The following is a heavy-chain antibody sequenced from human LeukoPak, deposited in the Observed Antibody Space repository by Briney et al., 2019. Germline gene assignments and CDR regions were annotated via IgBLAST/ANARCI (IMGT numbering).Heavy chain of an antibody. D-gene: IGHD2-15*01. CDR2: IKPDGSDK. V-gene: IGHV3-7*05. CDR1: GFAFRTYW. J-gene: IGHJ3*02. CDR3: ATQTSSEAFEI. Sequence: GGSLRLSCVASGFAFRTYWMSWVRQAPGKGLDWVANIKPDGSDKKFVDSVKGRFAISRDNAKKSLYSQMNSLRVEDTAVYYCATQTSSEAFEIWGQGTMVTVSS.